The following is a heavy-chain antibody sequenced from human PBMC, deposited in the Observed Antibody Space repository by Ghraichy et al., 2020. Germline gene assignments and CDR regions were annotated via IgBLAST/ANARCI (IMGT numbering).Heavy chain of an antibody. CDR2: ISGSGGST. J-gene: IGHJ4*02. D-gene: IGHD6-13*01. Sequence: LSLTCAASGFTFSSYAMSWVRQAPGKGLEWVSAISGSGGSTYYADSVKGRFTISRDNSKNTLYLQMNSLRAEDTAVYYCAKDFRIAAAGTPFDYWGQGTLVTVSS. CDR1: GFTFSSYA. V-gene: IGHV3-23*01. CDR3: AKDFRIAAAGTPFDY.